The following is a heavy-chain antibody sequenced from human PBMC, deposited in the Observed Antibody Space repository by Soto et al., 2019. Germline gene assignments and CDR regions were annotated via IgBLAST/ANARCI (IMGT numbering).Heavy chain of an antibody. CDR1: GGSISSYY. Sequence: SETLSLTCTVSGGSISSYYWSWIRQPPGKGLEWIGYVYYSGSTNYNPSLKSRVTKSVDTSKNQFSLKVRSVTAADTAVYYCARRYGGNFDYWGQGTLVTVSS. D-gene: IGHD1-26*01. J-gene: IGHJ4*02. V-gene: IGHV4-59*01. CDR3: ARRYGGNFDY. CDR2: VYYSGST.